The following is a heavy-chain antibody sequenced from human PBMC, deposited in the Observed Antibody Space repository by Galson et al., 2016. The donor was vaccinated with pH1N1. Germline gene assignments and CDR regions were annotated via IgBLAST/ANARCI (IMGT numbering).Heavy chain of an antibody. D-gene: IGHD5-12*01. V-gene: IGHV4-38-2*02. J-gene: IGHJ4*02. CDR3: ARLSIRHTPRDY. Sequence: SETLSLTCTVSAYSVSASYAWGWIRQPPGKGLEWIGNIIDTGTTFYNPSLESRVTISLDTSKSQFSLRLKSVTAADTAVYYCARLSIRHTPRDYWGQGILVTVSS. CDR2: IIDTGTT. CDR1: AYSVSASYA.